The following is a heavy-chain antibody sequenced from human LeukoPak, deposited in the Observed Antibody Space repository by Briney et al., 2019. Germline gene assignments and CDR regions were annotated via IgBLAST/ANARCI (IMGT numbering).Heavy chain of an antibody. CDR3: ARGYCSGGSCYSRRGMDV. CDR2: IYYSGST. D-gene: IGHD2-15*01. J-gene: IGHJ6*02. Sequence: SETLSLTCTVSGGSISSYYWSWIRQPPGKGLEWIGYIYYSGSTNYNPSLKSRVTISVDTSKNQFSLKLSSVTAADTAVYYCARGYCSGGSCYSRRGMDVWGQGATVTVSS. V-gene: IGHV4-59*01. CDR1: GGSISSYY.